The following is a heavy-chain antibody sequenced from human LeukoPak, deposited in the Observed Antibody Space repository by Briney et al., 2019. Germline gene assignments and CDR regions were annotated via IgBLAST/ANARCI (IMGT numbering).Heavy chain of an antibody. CDR2: ISAYNGNT. CDR3: ARGYYCGGDCYGGGLGY. D-gene: IGHD2-21*02. V-gene: IGHV1-18*01. CDR1: GYTFTSYG. J-gene: IGHJ4*02. Sequence: ASVKVSCKASGYTFTSYGISWVRQAPGQGLEWMGWISAYNGNTNYAQKLQGRVTMTTDTSTSTAYMELRSLRSDDTAVYYCARGYYCGGDCYGGGLGYWGQGTLVTVSS.